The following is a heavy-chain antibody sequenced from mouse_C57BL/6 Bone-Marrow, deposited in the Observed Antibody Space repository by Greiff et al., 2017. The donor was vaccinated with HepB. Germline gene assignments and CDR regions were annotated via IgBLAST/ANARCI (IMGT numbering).Heavy chain of an antibody. CDR2: IDPSDSYT. D-gene: IGHD1-1*02. J-gene: IGHJ3*01. V-gene: IGHV1-69*01. CDR3: ARGGGKNWFAY. CDR1: GYTFTSYW. Sequence: QVQLQQPGAELVMPGASVKLSCKASGYTFTSYWMHWVKQRPGQGLEWIGEIDPSDSYTNYNQKFKGKSTLTVDKSSSTAYMQLSSLTSEDSAVYYCARGGGKNWFAYWGQGTLVTVSA.